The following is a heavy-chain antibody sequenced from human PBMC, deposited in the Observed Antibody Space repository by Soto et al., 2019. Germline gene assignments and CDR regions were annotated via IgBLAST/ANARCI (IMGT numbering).Heavy chain of an antibody. Sequence: QPGGSLRLSCTASGFTFGDYAMSWFRQAPGKGLEWVGFIRSKAYGGTTEYAASVKGRFTISRDDSKSFSYLKMNSLKTEDTAEYYCTRGGDCDYAFWSGYYTHSYILPHHLAFDIWGQGTMVTVSS. CDR3: TRGGDCDYAFWSGYYTHSYILPHHLAFDI. V-gene: IGHV3-49*03. D-gene: IGHD3-3*01. CDR1: GFTFGDYA. J-gene: IGHJ3*02. CDR2: IRSKAYGGTT.